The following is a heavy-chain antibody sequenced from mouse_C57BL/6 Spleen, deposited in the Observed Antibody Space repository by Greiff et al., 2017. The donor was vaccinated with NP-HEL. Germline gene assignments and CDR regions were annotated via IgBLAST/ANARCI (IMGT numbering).Heavy chain of an antibody. CDR2: ISYDGSN. J-gene: IGHJ4*01. Sequence: EVKLQESGPGLVKPSQSLSLTCSVTGYSITSGYYWNWIRQFPGNKLEWMGYISYDGSNNYNPSLKNRISITRDTSKNQFFLKLNSVTTEDTATYYCALGNYYAMDYWGQGTSVTVSS. D-gene: IGHD3-3*01. V-gene: IGHV3-6*01. CDR1: GYSITSGYY. CDR3: ALGNYYAMDY.